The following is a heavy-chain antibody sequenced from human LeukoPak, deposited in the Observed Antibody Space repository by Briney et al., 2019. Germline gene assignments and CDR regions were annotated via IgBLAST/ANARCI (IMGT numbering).Heavy chain of an antibody. J-gene: IGHJ4*02. CDR2: MYHSGST. V-gene: IGHV4-38-2*02. Sequence: SETLSLTCTVSGYSISSGHYWGWIRQPPGKGLEWIGSMYHSGSTYYNPPLKSRVTISEDTSKNQFSLKLSSVTAADTAVYYCASHSGGYAYWGQGTLVTVSS. CDR1: GYSISSGHY. CDR3: ASHSGGYAY. D-gene: IGHD5-12*01.